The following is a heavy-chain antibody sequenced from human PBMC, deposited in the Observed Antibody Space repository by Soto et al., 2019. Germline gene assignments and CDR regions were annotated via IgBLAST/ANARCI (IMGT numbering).Heavy chain of an antibody. CDR3: ARDHYYDSSGYYDAFDI. D-gene: IGHD3-22*01. CDR1: GFPFSSYA. J-gene: IGHJ3*02. CDR2: ISYDGSNK. Sequence: GGSLSLSCAASGFPFSSYAMHWVRQAPGKGLEWVAVISYDGSNKYYADSVKGRFTISRDNSKNTLYLQMNSLRAEDTAVYYCARDHYYDSSGYYDAFDIWGQGTMVTVSS. V-gene: IGHV3-30-3*01.